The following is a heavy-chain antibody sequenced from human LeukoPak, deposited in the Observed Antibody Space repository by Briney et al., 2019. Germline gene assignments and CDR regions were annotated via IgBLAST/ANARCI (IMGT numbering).Heavy chain of an antibody. CDR3: AKASWWELLGYFDY. CDR2: ISWNSGTI. J-gene: IGHJ4*02. V-gene: IGHV3-9*01. CDR1: GFTFDDYA. D-gene: IGHD1-26*01. Sequence: GRSLRLSCAASGFTFDDYAMHWVRQAPGQGLEWVSGISWNSGTIGYADSVKGRFIISRDNAKNSLYLQMNSLRAEDTALYYCAKASWWELLGYFDYWGQGTLVTVSS.